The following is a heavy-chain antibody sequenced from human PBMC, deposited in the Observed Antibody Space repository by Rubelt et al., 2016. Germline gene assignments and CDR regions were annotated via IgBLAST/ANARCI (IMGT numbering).Heavy chain of an antibody. CDR2: IYSDVSST. J-gene: IGHJ4*02. V-gene: IGHV3-74*01. D-gene: IGHD3-10*01. CDR1: GFSFSMYW. CDR3: AREHVSSALDY. Sequence: GSLRLSCAASGFSFSMYWMHWVRQVPGKGLVWVSRIYSDVSSTTYADSVKGRFTISRDNAKNTLYLQMNSLRAEDTAGYYCAREHVSSALDYWGQGTLVTVSS.